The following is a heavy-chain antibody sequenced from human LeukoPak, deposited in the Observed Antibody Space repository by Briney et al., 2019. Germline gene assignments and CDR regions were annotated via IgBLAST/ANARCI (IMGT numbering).Heavy chain of an antibody. J-gene: IGHJ4*02. D-gene: IGHD2-15*01. CDR3: ARDMIMGGPPDYLDY. CDR1: GFTFDDYA. CDR2: ISWNSASI. Sequence: GRSLRLSCAASGFTFDDYAMHWVRQVPGKGLEWVSGISWNSASIGYADSVKGRFTISRDDSKNILYLQMDGLRAEDTGVYYCARDMIMGGPPDYLDYWGQGTLFTVSS. V-gene: IGHV3-9*01.